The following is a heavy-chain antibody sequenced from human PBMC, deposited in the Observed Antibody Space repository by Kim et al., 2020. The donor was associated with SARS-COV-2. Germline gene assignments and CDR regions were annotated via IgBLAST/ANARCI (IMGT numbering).Heavy chain of an antibody. CDR3: ARGRWLQPY. D-gene: IGHD5-12*01. J-gene: IGHJ4*02. CDR2: SST. V-gene: IGHV3-74*01. Sequence: SSTSYADSVKGRFTISRDNAKNTLYLQMNSLRAEDTAVYYCARGRWLQPYWGQGTLVTVSS.